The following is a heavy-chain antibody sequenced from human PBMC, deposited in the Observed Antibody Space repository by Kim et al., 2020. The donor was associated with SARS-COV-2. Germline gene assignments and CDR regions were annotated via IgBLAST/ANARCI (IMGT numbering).Heavy chain of an antibody. D-gene: IGHD4-17*01. J-gene: IGHJ5*02. V-gene: IGHV1-69*13. CDR2: IIPIFGTA. CDR3: ARDVSARALRTYNWFDP. CDR1: GGTFSSYA. Sequence: SVKVSCKASGGTFSSYAISWVRQAPGQGLEWMGGIIPIFGTANYAQKFQGRVTITADESTSTAYMELSSLRSEDTAVYYCARDVSARALRTYNWFDPWGQGTLVTVSS.